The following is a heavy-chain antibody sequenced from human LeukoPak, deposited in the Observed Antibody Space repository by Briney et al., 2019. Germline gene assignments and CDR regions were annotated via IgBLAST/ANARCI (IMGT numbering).Heavy chain of an antibody. CDR3: ARGRDILTGYWHSDAFDI. CDR2: IYYSGST. J-gene: IGHJ3*02. Sequence: PSETLSLTCTVSGGSISSYYWSWLRQPPGKGLEWIGYIYYSGSTNYNPSLKSRVTISVDTSKNQFSLKLSSVTAADTAVYYCARGRDILTGYWHSDAFDIWGQGTMVTVSS. CDR1: GGSISSYY. V-gene: IGHV4-59*01. D-gene: IGHD3-9*01.